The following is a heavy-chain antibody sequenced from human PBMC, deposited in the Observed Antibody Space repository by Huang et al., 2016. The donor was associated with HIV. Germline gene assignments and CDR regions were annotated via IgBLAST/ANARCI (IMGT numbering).Heavy chain of an antibody. Sequence: QVQLQQWGAGLLKPSETLSLTCAIYGGSFSGYYWNWIRQPPGKGLEWIGEVNHSGNTNYNASLKGGVSISVDMSRNQFTLNLTSVTVADTAMYYCTRSFGSGRGRDGAFDIWGHGSMATVSS. CDR2: VNHSGNT. D-gene: IGHD3-10*01. CDR1: GGSFSGYY. V-gene: IGHV4-34*01. CDR3: TRSFGSGRGRDGAFDI. J-gene: IGHJ3*02.